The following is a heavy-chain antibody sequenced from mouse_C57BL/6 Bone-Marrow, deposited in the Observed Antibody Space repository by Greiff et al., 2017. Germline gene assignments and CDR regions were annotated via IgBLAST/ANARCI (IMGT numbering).Heavy chain of an antibody. CDR3: ARSGPLGRSFDY. Sequence: QVQLQQPGAELVKPGASVKMSCKASGYTFTSYWITWVKQRPRQGLEWIGDIYPTSGRTNYNEKFKSKAILTVDTSSHTAYMQLSSLTSGDSAVFYCARSGPLGRSFDYWGQGTTLTVSS. CDR1: GYTFTSYW. D-gene: IGHD4-1*01. J-gene: IGHJ2*01. CDR2: IYPTSGRT. V-gene: IGHV1-55*01.